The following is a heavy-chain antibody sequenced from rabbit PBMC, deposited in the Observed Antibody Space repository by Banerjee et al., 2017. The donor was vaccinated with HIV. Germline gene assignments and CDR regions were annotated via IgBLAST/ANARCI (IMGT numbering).Heavy chain of an antibody. Sequence: QEQLVESGGGLVQPGGSLKLSCKASGFDFSSYYMCWVRQAPGKGLEWIGCIFAGSVGSTAYANWAKGRFTISKTSSTTVTLQMTSLTAADTATYFCARDPLYTIGAGCGLWGPGTLVTVS. V-gene: IGHV1S45*01. CDR3: ARDPLYTIGAGCGL. J-gene: IGHJ6*01. D-gene: IGHD4-2*01. CDR1: GFDFSSYY. CDR2: IFAGSVGST.